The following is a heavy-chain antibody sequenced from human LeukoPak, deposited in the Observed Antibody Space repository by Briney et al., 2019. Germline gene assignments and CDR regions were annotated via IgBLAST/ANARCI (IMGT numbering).Heavy chain of an antibody. CDR3: ARALDYDFWSGYYTPDDAFDI. J-gene: IGHJ3*02. Sequence: PGGSLRLSCAASGFTFSSYAMSWVRQAPGKGLEWVSVITSGGSTYYADSVKGRFTISRDNAKNSLYLQMNSLRAEDTAVYYCARALDYDFWSGYYTPDDAFDIWGQGTMVTVSS. CDR1: GFTFSSYA. V-gene: IGHV3-23*01. D-gene: IGHD3-3*01. CDR2: ITSGGST.